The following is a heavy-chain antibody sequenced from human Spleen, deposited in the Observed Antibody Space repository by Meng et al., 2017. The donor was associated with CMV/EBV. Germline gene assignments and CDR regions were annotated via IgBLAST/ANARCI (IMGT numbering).Heavy chain of an antibody. D-gene: IGHD1-26*01. Sequence: QVQRQESGPGLVKPSQPLSLTCTVSGGSISSGDYYWSWIRQPPGKGLEWIGYIYYSGSTYYNPSLKSRVTISVDTSKNQFSLKLSSVTAADTAVYYCASETGRVGATNYFDYWGQGTLVTVSS. CDR1: GGSISSGDYY. J-gene: IGHJ4*02. CDR3: ASETGRVGATNYFDY. CDR2: IYYSGST. V-gene: IGHV4-30-4*08.